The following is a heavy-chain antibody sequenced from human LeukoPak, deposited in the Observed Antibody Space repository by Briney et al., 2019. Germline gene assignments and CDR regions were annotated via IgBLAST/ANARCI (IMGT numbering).Heavy chain of an antibody. J-gene: IGHJ4*02. Sequence: GESLQISCKGSGYSFTSYWIGWVRQMPGRGLEWMGIIYPGDSDTRYSPSFQGQVTISADKSISTAYLQWSSLKASDTPMYYCARHSRPAAIYFDYSGQGTLVTVSS. CDR2: IYPGDSDT. CDR3: ARHSRPAAIYFDY. D-gene: IGHD2-2*01. V-gene: IGHV5-51*01. CDR1: GYSFTSYW.